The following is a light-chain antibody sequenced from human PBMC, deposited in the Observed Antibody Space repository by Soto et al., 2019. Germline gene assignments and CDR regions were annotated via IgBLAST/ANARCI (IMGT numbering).Light chain of an antibody. CDR1: QSISSY. CDR3: QQSYSTHRT. CDR2: AAS. Sequence: DIQMTQSPSSLSASVGDRVTITCRASQSISSYLNWYQQKPGKAPKLLIYAASSLQSGVPSRFSGSGSGTDFTLTISSLLPEDFATYYCQQSYSTHRTFVPGTRPQI. V-gene: IGKV1-39*01. J-gene: IGKJ5*01.